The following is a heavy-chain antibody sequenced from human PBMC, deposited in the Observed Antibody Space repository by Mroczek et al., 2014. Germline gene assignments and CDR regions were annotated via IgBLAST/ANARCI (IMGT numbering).Heavy chain of an antibody. V-gene: IGHV3-30*18. Sequence: QVQLVQSGGGVVQPGRSLRLSCAASGFTFSSYGMHWVRQAPGKGLEWVAVISHDGSNKYYADSVKGRFTISRDNSKNTLYLQMNSLRAEDTAVYYCAKDARGPAINYYDSSGYYYGLGWFDPWGPGNPWSPSP. CDR2: ISHDGSNK. J-gene: IGHJ5*02. CDR3: AKDARGPAINYYDSSGYYYGLGWFDP. CDR1: GFTFSSYG. D-gene: IGHD3-22*01.